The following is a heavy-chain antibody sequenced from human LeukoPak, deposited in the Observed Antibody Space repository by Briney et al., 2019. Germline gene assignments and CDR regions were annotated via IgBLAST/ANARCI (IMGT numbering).Heavy chain of an antibody. V-gene: IGHV3-9*03. CDR1: GFTFGDYA. J-gene: IGHJ5*02. CDR3: AKGGSSSWYNWFDP. Sequence: GGSLRLSCAASGFTFGDYAMHWVRQAPGKGLEWVSGISWNSGSIGYADSVKGRFTISRDNAKNSLYLQMNSLRAEDMALYYCAKGGSSSWYNWFDPWGQGTLVTVSS. CDR2: ISWNSGSI. D-gene: IGHD6-13*01.